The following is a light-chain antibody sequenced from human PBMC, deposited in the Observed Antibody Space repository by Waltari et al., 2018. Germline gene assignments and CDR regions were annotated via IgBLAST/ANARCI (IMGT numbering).Light chain of an antibody. V-gene: IGKV3-11*01. Sequence: EIVLTQSPATLSLSPGARATLSCRASQSVSSYLSWYQQKPGQAPRLLIYDASNRATGIPARFSGSGSGTDFTLTISSREPEDFAVYYCQQRSNWPPRYTFGQGTKLEIK. J-gene: IGKJ2*01. CDR3: QQRSNWPPRYT. CDR1: QSVSSY. CDR2: DAS.